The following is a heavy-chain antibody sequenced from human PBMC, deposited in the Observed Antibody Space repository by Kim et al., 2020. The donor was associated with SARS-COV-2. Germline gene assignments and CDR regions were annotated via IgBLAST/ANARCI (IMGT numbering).Heavy chain of an antibody. Sequence: GGSLRLSCAASGFTFSSYGMHWVRQAPGKGLEWVAVISYDGSNKYYADSVKGRFTISRDNSKNTLYLQMNSLRAEDTAVYYCAQDGSGSYWAADAFDIWGQGTMVTVSS. CDR3: AQDGSGSYWAADAFDI. CDR2: ISYDGSNK. V-gene: IGHV3-30*18. J-gene: IGHJ3*02. D-gene: IGHD3-10*01. CDR1: GFTFSSYG.